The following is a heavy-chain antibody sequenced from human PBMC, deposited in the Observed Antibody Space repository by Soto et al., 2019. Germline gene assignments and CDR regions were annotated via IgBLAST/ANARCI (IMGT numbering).Heavy chain of an antibody. V-gene: IGHV3-23*01. CDR2: ISGSGGST. J-gene: IGHJ6*03. CDR1: GFTFSSYA. D-gene: IGHD3-16*02. Sequence: GGSLRLSCAASGFTFSSYAMSWVRQAPGKGLEWVSAISGSGGSTYYADSVKGRFTISRDNSKNTLYLQMNSLRAEDTVVYYCAKSRGGSYRDYYYYMDVWGKGTTVTVSS. CDR3: AKSRGGSYRDYYYYMDV.